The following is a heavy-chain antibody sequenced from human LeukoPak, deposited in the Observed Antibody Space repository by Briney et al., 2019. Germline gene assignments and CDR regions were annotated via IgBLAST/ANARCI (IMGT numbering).Heavy chain of an antibody. Sequence: PGGSLRLSCAASGFTFSSYAMSWVRQAPGKGLEWVSYISSSGSAIYYADSVKGRFTISRDNAKNSVYLQMNSLRAEDTAVYYCARDIRGYSYGPVHYMDVWGKGTTVTVSS. CDR3: ARDIRGYSYGPVHYMDV. CDR2: ISSSGSAI. V-gene: IGHV3-48*04. D-gene: IGHD5-18*01. CDR1: GFTFSSYA. J-gene: IGHJ6*03.